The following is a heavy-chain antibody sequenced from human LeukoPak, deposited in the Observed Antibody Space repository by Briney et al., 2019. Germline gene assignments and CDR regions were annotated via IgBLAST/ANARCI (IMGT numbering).Heavy chain of an antibody. Sequence: GGSLRLSCAASGFTFSSYAMHWVRQAPGKGLEWVAVISYDGSNKYYADSVKGRFTISRDNSKNTLYLQMTSLRAEDTAVYYCARDTGATDRAFDYWGQGTLVTVSS. D-gene: IGHD5-12*01. CDR3: ARDTGATDRAFDY. J-gene: IGHJ4*02. CDR2: ISYDGSNK. V-gene: IGHV3-30-3*01. CDR1: GFTFSSYA.